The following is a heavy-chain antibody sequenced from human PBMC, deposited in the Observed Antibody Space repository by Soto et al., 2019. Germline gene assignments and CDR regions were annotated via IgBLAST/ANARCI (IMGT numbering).Heavy chain of an antibody. Sequence: GASVNVSCKASGYTFTSYYMHWVRQAPGQGLEWMGIINPSGGSTSYAQKFQGRVTMTRDTSTSTVYMELSSLRSEDTAVYYCARGNRGFGELLPYYYYGMDVWGQGTTVTVSS. J-gene: IGHJ6*02. CDR2: INPSGGST. D-gene: IGHD3-10*01. CDR1: GYTFTSYY. CDR3: ARGNRGFGELLPYYYYGMDV. V-gene: IGHV1-46*01.